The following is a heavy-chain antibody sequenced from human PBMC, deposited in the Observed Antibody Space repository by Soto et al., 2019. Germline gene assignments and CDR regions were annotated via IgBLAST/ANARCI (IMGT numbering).Heavy chain of an antibody. D-gene: IGHD1-20*01. J-gene: IGHJ4*02. CDR2: INPNSGGT. CDR1: GYTFTGYY. Sequence: AASVKVSCKASGYTFTGYYMHWVRQAPGQGLEWMGWINPNSGGTNYAQKFQGRVTMTRGTSISTAYMELSSLRSEDTAVYYCARLTGTTLAVDYWGQGTLVTVSS. V-gene: IGHV1-2*02. CDR3: ARLTGTTLAVDY.